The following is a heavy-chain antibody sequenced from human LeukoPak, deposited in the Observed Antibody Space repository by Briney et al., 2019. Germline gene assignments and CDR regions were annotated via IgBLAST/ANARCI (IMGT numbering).Heavy chain of an antibody. V-gene: IGHV4-34*01. J-gene: IGHJ6*04. D-gene: IGHD3-10*01. CDR2: INHSGST. Sequence: SETLSLTCAVHGGSFSGYYWSWIRQPPGKGLEWIGEINHSGSTNYNPSLKSRVTISVDTSKNQFSLKLSSVTAADTAVYYCARGSGKYGMDVWGKGTTVTVSS. CDR1: GGSFSGYY. CDR3: ARGSGKYGMDV.